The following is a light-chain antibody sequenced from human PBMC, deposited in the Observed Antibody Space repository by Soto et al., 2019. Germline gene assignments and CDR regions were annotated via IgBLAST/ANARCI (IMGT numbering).Light chain of an antibody. Sequence: DIQMTQSPSTLSASVGDRVTITCRASQSISSWLAWYQQKPGKAPKLLIYDASSLESGVPSRFSGSGSGTGFTLTISSLQPDDFATYYCQQYNSYSTFGQGTK. V-gene: IGKV1-5*01. CDR2: DAS. CDR3: QQYNSYST. CDR1: QSISSW. J-gene: IGKJ2*01.